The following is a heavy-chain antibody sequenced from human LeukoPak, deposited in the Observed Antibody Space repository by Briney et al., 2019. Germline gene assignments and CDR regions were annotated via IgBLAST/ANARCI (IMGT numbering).Heavy chain of an antibody. V-gene: IGHV4-39*07. CDR2: IYYSGST. J-gene: IGHJ6*03. CDR1: GGSISSSSYY. D-gene: IGHD3-10*01. CDR3: ARGSYYYGSGSYYSRSNYMDV. Sequence: PSETLSLTCTVSGGSISSSSYYWGWIRQPPGKGLEWIGSIYYSGSTYYNPSLKSRVTISVDTSKNQFSLKLSSVTAADTAVYYCARGSYYYGSGSYYSRSNYMDVWGKGTTVTVSS.